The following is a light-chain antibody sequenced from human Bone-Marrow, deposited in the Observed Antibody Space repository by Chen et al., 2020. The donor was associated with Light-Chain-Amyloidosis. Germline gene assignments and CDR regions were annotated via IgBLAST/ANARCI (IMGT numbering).Light chain of an antibody. V-gene: IGKV3-20*01. Sequence: EIVLTQSPGTLSLSPGEGANISCRASQTISSNYITWYQQKFGQAPRLLIYGSSSRATGIPDRFTGSGSGTDFTLTINRLEPEDFAMYYCQQYGTSPLTFGGGTKVEIK. J-gene: IGKJ4*01. CDR3: QQYGTSPLT. CDR1: QTISSNY. CDR2: GSS.